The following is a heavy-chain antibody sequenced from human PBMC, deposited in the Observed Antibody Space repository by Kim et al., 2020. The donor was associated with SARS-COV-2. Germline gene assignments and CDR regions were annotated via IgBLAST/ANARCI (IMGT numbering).Heavy chain of an antibody. Sequence: ASVKVSCKASGYPFRNYYMNWVRQAPGQGLEWMAVINPTGGNTEYAQKFEGRVTVTRDTSTSTVYMELNNLRSDDTAVYYCARWALTGFYSYNWFDTWGQGTLVTVSS. CDR3: ARWALTGFYSYNWFDT. J-gene: IGHJ5*02. D-gene: IGHD3-9*01. V-gene: IGHV1-46*01. CDR2: INPTGGNT. CDR1: GYPFRNYY.